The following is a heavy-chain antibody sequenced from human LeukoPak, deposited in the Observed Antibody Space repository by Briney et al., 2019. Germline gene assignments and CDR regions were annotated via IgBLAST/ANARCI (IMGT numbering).Heavy chain of an antibody. CDR1: GYTFTGYY. Sequence: ASVKVSCKASGYTFTGYYIYWVRQAPGQGLEWMGWINPNSGGTNYAQKFQGRVTMTRDTSISTAYMELSRLRSDDTAVYYCASGSDYELGGAFDIWGQGTMVTVSS. CDR2: INPNSGGT. CDR3: ASGSDYELGGAFDI. J-gene: IGHJ3*02. V-gene: IGHV1-2*02. D-gene: IGHD5-12*01.